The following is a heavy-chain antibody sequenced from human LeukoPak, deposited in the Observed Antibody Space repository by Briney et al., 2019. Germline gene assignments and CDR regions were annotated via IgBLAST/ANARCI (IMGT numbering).Heavy chain of an antibody. D-gene: IGHD2-15*01. CDR3: AKALQSSYYFDY. CDR1: GFTFSSYA. J-gene: IGHJ4*02. V-gene: IGHV3-23*01. CDR2: ISDSDGST. Sequence: GGSLRLSCAASGFTFSSYAMSWVRQAPGKGLEWVSAISDSDGSTYYADSVKGRFTISRDNSKNTLYLQMNSLRAEDTAVYHCAKALQSSYYFDYWGQGTLVTVSS.